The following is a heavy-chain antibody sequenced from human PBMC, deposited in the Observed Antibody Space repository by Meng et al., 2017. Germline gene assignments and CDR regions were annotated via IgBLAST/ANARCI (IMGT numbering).Heavy chain of an antibody. D-gene: IGHD3-10*01. CDR2: INHSGST. Sequence: SETLSLTCAVYGGSFSGYYWSWIRQPPGKGLEWIGEINHSGSTNYNPSLKSRVTISVDTSKNQFSLKLSSVTAADTAVYYCARAVLYYGSGIGGMDVWGQETTVTVSS. V-gene: IGHV4-34*01. J-gene: IGHJ6*02. CDR1: GGSFSGYY. CDR3: ARAVLYYGSGIGGMDV.